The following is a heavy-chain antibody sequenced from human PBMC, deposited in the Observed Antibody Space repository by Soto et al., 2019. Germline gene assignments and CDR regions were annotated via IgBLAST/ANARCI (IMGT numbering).Heavy chain of an antibody. J-gene: IGHJ6*02. CDR2: IDPIDSYT. D-gene: IGHD2-2*01. V-gene: IGHV5-10-1*01. Sequence: GESLKISCQGSGYNFASYWISWVRQMPGKGLEWMGRIDPIDSYTNYSPSFQGHVTISADKSISTAYLHWSSLKASDTAMYYCARRYCSSASCPRNYYGMDVWGQGTTVTVSS. CDR1: GYNFASYW. CDR3: ARRYCSSASCPRNYYGMDV.